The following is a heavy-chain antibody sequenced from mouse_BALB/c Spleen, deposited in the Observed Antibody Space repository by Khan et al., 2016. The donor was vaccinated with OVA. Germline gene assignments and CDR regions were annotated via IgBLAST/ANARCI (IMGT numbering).Heavy chain of an antibody. CDR2: IWSGGST. D-gene: IGHD2-4*01. J-gene: IGHJ3*01. V-gene: IGHV2-2*02. Sequence: QVQLKESGPGLVQPSQSLSITCTVSGFSLTTYGVHWVRQSPGKGLEWLGGIWSGGSTDYNAAFISRLSISKDNSNSQVFFKMNSMQANDTAIYYCARDYDYDEGLAYWGQGTLVTVSA. CDR1: GFSLTTYG. CDR3: ARDYDYDEGLAY.